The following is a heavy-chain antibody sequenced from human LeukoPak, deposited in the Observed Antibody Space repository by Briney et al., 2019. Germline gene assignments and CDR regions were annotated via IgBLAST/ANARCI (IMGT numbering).Heavy chain of an antibody. CDR3: ASSPGTLRNY. J-gene: IGHJ4*02. CDR1: GGSFSGYY. Sequence: SETLSLTCAVYGGSFSGYYWSWIRQPPGKGLEWIGEINHSGSTNYNPSLKSRVTISVDTSKNQFSLKLSSVTAADTAVYYCASSPGTLRNYWGQGTLVTVSS. D-gene: IGHD1-14*01. CDR2: INHSGST. V-gene: IGHV4-34*01.